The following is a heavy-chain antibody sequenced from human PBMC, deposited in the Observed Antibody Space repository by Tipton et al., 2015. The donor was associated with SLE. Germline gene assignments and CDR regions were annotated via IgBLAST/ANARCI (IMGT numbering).Heavy chain of an antibody. D-gene: IGHD2-2*01. Sequence: TLSLTCTVSGGSITSHYWTWIRQSPGKEFEWLAYVSYTGSATYNPSLRSRLPKSPAPSENQFSLKVTSVTAADTAAYYCAGATRGGYLDYWGQGTLVTVSP. CDR2: VSYTGSA. V-gene: IGHV4-59*08. CDR3: AGATRGGYLDY. J-gene: IGHJ4*02. CDR1: GGSITSHY.